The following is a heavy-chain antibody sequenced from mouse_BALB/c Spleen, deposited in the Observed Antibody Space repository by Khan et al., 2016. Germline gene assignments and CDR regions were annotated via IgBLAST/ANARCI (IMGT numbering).Heavy chain of an antibody. CDR2: IYYSGST. D-gene: IGHD3-1*01. CDR3: ARSNSGYWYYFDY. Sequence: EVQLQESGPDLVKPSQSLSLTCTVTGYSITSHYSWHWIRHFPGNKLEWMGYIYYSGSTNYNPSLQSRISLTRDTSKNQFFLQLNSVTTEDTATYYCARSNSGYWYYFDYWGQGTTLTVSS. J-gene: IGHJ2*01. CDR1: GYSITSHYS. V-gene: IGHV3-1*02.